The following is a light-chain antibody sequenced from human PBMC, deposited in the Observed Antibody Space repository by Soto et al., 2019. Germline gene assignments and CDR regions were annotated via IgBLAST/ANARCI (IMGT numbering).Light chain of an antibody. Sequence: QAVVTQPPSASGTPGQRVTISCSGSSSNIESNFVYWYQQLPGTTPRRLIYRNNQRPSGVPDRFSGSKSGTSASLAISALRSEDEADYYCTVWDDSLRGRLFGGGTKLTVL. CDR1: SSNIESNF. V-gene: IGLV1-47*01. J-gene: IGLJ2*01. CDR2: RNN. CDR3: TVWDDSLRGRL.